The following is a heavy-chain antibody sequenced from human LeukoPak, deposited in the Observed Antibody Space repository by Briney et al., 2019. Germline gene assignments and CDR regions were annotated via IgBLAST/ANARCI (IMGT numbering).Heavy chain of an antibody. Sequence: KSSETLSLTCAVYGGSFSGYYWSWIRQPPGEGLEWIGEINHSGSINYNPSLKSRVTISVDTSKNQFSLKLSSVTAADTAVYYCARCAAVSFNWFDPWGQGTLVTVSS. D-gene: IGHD6-25*01. J-gene: IGHJ5*02. V-gene: IGHV4-34*01. CDR2: INHSGSI. CDR1: GGSFSGYY. CDR3: ARCAAVSFNWFDP.